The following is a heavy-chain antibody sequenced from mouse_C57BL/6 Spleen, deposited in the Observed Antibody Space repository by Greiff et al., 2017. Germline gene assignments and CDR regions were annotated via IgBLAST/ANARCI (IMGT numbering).Heavy chain of an antibody. V-gene: IGHV1-80*01. CDR2: IYPGDGDT. Sequence: VQLQQSGAELVKPGASVKISCKASGYAFSSYWMNWVKQRPGKGLEWIGQIYPGDGDTNYNGKFKGKATLTADKSSSTAYMQLSSLTSEDSAVYFCASEAITTVVDWYFDVWGTGTTVTVAS. CDR3: ASEAITTVVDWYFDV. D-gene: IGHD1-1*01. J-gene: IGHJ1*03. CDR1: GYAFSSYW.